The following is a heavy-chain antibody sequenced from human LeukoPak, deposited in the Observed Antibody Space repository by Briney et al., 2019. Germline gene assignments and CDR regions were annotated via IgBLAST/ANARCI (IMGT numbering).Heavy chain of an antibody. Sequence: PSETLSLTCTVSGGSISSSSYYWGWIRQPPGKGLEWIGSIYYSGSTYYNPSLKSRVTISVDTSKNQFSLKLSSVTAADTAVYYCARGLRYYYDKGFDYWGQGTLVTVSS. CDR3: ARGLRYYYDKGFDY. CDR1: GGSISSSSYY. J-gene: IGHJ4*02. CDR2: IYYSGST. D-gene: IGHD3-22*01. V-gene: IGHV4-39*01.